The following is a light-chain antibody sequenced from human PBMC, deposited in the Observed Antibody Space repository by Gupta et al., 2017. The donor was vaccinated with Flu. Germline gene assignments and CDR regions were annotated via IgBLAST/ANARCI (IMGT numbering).Light chain of an antibody. V-gene: IGLV2-14*01. Sequence: QSALTQPASVSASRGQSITISCTGTSSDLGSYNYVSWYQHQPGKAPKLIIYEVTDRPSGVSTRFSGSKSGNTASLTISGLHLDDEADYYCASYTSARTLVFGTGTKVTVL. CDR2: EVT. CDR1: SSDLGSYNY. J-gene: IGLJ1*01. CDR3: ASYTSARTLV.